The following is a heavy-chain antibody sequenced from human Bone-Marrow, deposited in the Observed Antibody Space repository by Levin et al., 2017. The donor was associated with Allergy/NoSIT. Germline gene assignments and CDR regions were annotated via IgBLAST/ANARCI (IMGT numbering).Heavy chain of an antibody. V-gene: IGHV3-30*04. Sequence: AGGSLRLSCTASGFPFSTYAMHWVRQTPGKGLQWLAAITSDGSDTYYADSVKGRFTISRDNSENTLYLHMNNLRPDDTAVYYCSTLSTDGPIFFDYWGQGTLVTVSS. D-gene: IGHD5-24*01. J-gene: IGHJ4*02. CDR2: ITSDGSDT. CDR1: GFPFSTYA. CDR3: STLSTDGPIFFDY.